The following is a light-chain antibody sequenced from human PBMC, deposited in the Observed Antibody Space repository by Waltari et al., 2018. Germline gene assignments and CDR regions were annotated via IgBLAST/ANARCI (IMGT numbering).Light chain of an antibody. J-gene: IGLJ2*01. Sequence: QSLLTQPPSVSGTPGQRVIISCSGSLSNIGSNAVSWYQKFPGTAPKVLIHSNDRRPAGVPDRFSSSKSGTSASLAISDLQSADEADYYCSAWDDSLNGHVVFGGGTKLTVL. CDR1: LSNIGSNA. CDR2: SND. V-gene: IGLV1-44*01. CDR3: SAWDDSLNGHVV.